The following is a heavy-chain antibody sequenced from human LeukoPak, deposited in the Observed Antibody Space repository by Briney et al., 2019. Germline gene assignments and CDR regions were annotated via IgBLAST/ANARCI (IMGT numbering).Heavy chain of an antibody. D-gene: IGHD1-1*01. CDR2: IRSKTNSYAT. CDR3: TRYNVGFES. J-gene: IGHJ4*02. V-gene: IGHV3-73*01. CDR1: GVTLSGSA. Sequence: GSLRLSCAAPGVTLSGSAKDWVRPASGKGLGGVGRIRSKTNSYATSYAASVKGRFALSRDDSKNTAYLQMNSLKTEDTAVYYCTRYNVGFESWGQGTLVTVSS.